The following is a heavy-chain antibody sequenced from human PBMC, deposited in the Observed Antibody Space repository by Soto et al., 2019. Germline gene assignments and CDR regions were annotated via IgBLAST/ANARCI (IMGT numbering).Heavy chain of an antibody. CDR3: ARVAYYYYGMDV. D-gene: IGHD2-15*01. CDR2: ISAYNGNT. V-gene: IGHV1-18*01. J-gene: IGHJ6*02. Sequence: QVQLVQSGAEVKKPGASVKVSCKASGYTFTSYGISWVRQAPGQGLEWMGWISAYNGNTNYAHKLQGGATMTTATTTSNAYLEQRSLRSDDTAVYYCARVAYYYYGMDVWGQGTTVTVSS. CDR1: GYTFTSYG.